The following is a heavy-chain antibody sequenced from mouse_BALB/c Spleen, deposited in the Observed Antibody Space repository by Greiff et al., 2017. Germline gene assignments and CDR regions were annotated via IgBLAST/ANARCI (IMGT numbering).Heavy chain of an antibody. CDR1: GFTFSNYW. J-gene: IGHJ3*01. D-gene: IGHD2-1*01. V-gene: IGHV6-6*02. CDR3: TRDGNYEGFAY. CDR2: IRLKSNNYAT. Sequence: EVQLVESGGGLVQPGGSMKLSCVASGFTFSNYWMNWVRQSPEKGLEWVAEIRLKSNNYATHYAESVKGRFTISRDDSKSSVYLQMNNLRAEDTGIYYCTRDGNYEGFAYWGQGTLVTVSA.